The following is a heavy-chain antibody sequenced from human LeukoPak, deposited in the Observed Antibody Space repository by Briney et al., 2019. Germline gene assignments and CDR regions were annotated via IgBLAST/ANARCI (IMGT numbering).Heavy chain of an antibody. D-gene: IGHD5-18*01. Sequence: GGSLRVSCAASGFTVSSNYMSWVRQAPGKGLEWVSVIYSGGSTYYADSVKGRFTISRDNSKNTLYLQMNSLRAEDTAVYYCARGEGYSYGFDYWGQGTLVTVSS. CDR3: ARGEGYSYGFDY. CDR1: GFTVSSNY. V-gene: IGHV3-53*01. CDR2: IYSGGST. J-gene: IGHJ4*02.